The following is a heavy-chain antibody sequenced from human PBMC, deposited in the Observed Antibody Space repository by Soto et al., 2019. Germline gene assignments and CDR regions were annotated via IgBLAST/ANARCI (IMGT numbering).Heavy chain of an antibody. CDR1: GFTFSDYY. Sequence: GGSLRLSCAASGFTFSDYYMSWIRQAPGKGLEWVSYISSSSSSTSYADSMKGRFTISRDNAKNSLYLQMNSLRAEDTAVYYCARYYYASGSYHYYFDYWGQGTLVT. CDR2: ISSSSSST. V-gene: IGHV3-11*06. D-gene: IGHD3-10*01. CDR3: ARYYYASGSYHYYFDY. J-gene: IGHJ4*02.